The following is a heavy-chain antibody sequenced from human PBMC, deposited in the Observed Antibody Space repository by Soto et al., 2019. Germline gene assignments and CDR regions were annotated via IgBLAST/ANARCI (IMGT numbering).Heavy chain of an antibody. CDR1: GDSVSSYF. CDR2: MYFSGST. V-gene: IGHV4-59*02. Sequence: SETLSLTCTVSGDSVSSYFWSWIRQPPGKGLEWIGYMYFSGSTNYNPSLKTRVTISVDTSKNQFSLKLSSVTAADTAVYYCATYDVDTAMDHWGQGTPVTVSS. CDR3: ATYDVDTAMDH. D-gene: IGHD5-18*01. J-gene: IGHJ4*02.